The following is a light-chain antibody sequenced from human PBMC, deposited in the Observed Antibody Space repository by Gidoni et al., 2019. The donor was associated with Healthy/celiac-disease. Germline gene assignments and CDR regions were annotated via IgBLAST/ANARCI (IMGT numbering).Light chain of an antibody. V-gene: IGKV1-39*01. CDR2: DAS. CDR1: QDISSY. J-gene: IGKJ4*01. Sequence: DIQMTQSPASLSASVGDRVTITCQASQDISSYLNWYQQKPGKAPKLLIYDASSLQTGVPSRFSGSGSGTDFTFTVSSLQPEDFATYYCQQSDSTPLTFGGGTKVEIK. CDR3: QQSDSTPLT.